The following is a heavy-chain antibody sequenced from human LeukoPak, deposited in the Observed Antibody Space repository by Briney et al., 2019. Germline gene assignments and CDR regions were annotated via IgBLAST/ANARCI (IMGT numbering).Heavy chain of an antibody. D-gene: IGHD5-18*01. CDR1: GYTFTGYY. J-gene: IGHJ4*02. CDR2: INPNSGGT. V-gene: IGHV1-2*06. CDR3: ARGQLWLPVDY. Sequence: ASVKVSCKASGYTFTGYYMHWVRQAPGKGLEWMGRINPNSGGTNYAQRFQGRVTMTRDTSISTAYMELSRLRSDETAVYYCARGQLWLPVDYWGQGTLVTVSS.